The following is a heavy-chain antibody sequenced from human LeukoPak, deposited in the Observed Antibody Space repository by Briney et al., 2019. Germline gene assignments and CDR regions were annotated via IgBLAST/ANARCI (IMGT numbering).Heavy chain of an antibody. J-gene: IGHJ3*02. CDR3: ARDTYYDSRKGAFDI. CDR2: IKQDGSEK. V-gene: IGHV3-7*01. D-gene: IGHD3-22*01. Sequence: PGGSLRLSCAASGFTFSSYWMSWFRQAPGEGLEWVANIKQDGSEKYYVDSVKGRFTISRDNAKNSLYLQMNSLRAEDTAVYYCARDTYYDSRKGAFDIWGQGTMVTVSS. CDR1: GFTFSSYW.